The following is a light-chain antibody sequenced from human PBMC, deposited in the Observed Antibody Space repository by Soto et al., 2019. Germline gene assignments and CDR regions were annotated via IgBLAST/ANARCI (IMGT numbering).Light chain of an antibody. CDR2: DAS. Sequence: AFPLTQSPSSLSSSVGDRVTITCRASQGISSALAWYQQKPGKTPKLLIYDASSLKSGVPSRFSGSGSGTDFTLTISSLQAEDFATYYCQQFNSYPPTFGQGTKLELK. CDR3: QQFNSYPPT. CDR1: QGISSA. J-gene: IGKJ2*01. V-gene: IGKV1-13*02.